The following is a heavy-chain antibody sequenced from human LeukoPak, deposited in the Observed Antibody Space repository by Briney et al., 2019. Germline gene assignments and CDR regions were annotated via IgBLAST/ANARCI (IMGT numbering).Heavy chain of an antibody. CDR1: PDTFTRYG. J-gene: IGHJ4*02. CDR2: IRAYNGDT. V-gene: IGHV1-18*01. CDR3: ATTTATSGSSLY. Sequence: ASVKVSCKASPDTFTRYGITWVRQAPGQGLEWMGWIRAYNGDTNYAQKFQGRVTMTAERSTNTAYMELRGLTFDDTAGFYCATTTATSGSSLYWGQGTLVNVAS. D-gene: IGHD6-19*01.